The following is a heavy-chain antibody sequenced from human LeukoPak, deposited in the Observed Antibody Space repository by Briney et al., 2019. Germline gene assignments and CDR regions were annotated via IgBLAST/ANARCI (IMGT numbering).Heavy chain of an antibody. CDR2: IDPSDSYT. D-gene: IGHD3-22*01. V-gene: IGHV5-10-1*01. CDR1: GYSFTSYW. J-gene: IGHJ3*02. CDR3: ARHLNPVIPYYDSSGDDAFDI. Sequence: GESLKISCKGSGYSFTSYWISWVRQTPGKGLEWMGRIDPSDSYTNYSPSFQGHVTISADKSISTAYLQWSSLKASDTAMYYCARHLNPVIPYYDSSGDDAFDIWGQGTMVTVSS.